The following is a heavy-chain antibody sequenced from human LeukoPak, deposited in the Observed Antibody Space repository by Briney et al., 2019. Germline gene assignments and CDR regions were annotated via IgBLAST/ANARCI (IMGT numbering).Heavy chain of an antibody. V-gene: IGHV4-4*02. CDR3: ARNHYGYNGNGFDY. J-gene: IGHJ4*02. CDR2: IYHSGST. Sequence: SETLSLTCAVSGGSISSSNWWSWVRQPPGEGLEWIGEIYHSGSTNYNPSLKSRVTISVDKSKNQFSLKLSSVTAADTAVYYCARNHYGYNGNGFDYWGQGTLVTVSS. D-gene: IGHD5-24*01. CDR1: GGSISSSNW.